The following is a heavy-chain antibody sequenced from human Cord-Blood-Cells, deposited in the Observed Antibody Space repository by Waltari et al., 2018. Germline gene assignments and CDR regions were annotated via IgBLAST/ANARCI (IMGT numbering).Heavy chain of an antibody. CDR2: KSYDGSNK. J-gene: IGHJ4*02. V-gene: IGHV3-30*04. CDR3: ARADILTGYLFDY. Sequence: QVQLVESGGGVVQPGRSLRLSCAASGFTFSSYAMHWVRQAPGKGLEWVAVKSYDGSNKYYADSVKGRFTISRDNSKNTLYLQMNSLRAEDTAVYYCARADILTGYLFDYWGQGTLVTVSS. CDR1: GFTFSSYA. D-gene: IGHD3-9*01.